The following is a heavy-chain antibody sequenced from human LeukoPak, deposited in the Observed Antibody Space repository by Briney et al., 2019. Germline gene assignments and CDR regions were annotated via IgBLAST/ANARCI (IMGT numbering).Heavy chain of an antibody. CDR2: ISGNGGST. J-gene: IGHJ4*02. V-gene: IGHV3-23*01. CDR1: GFTFTNYA. D-gene: IGHD6-19*01. CDR3: AKFRPITSVAGTIFHY. Sequence: GGSLRLSCAASGFTFTNYAMSWVRQAPGKGLEWVSAISGNGGSTYYADSVKGRFTISRDNSKNTLYLQMDSLRAEDTAVYYCAKFRPITSVAGTIFHYWGQGALVTVSS.